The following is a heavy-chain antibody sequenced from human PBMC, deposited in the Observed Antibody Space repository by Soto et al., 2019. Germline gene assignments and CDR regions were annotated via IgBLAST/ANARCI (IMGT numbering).Heavy chain of an antibody. J-gene: IGHJ4*02. CDR3: ARVGGFCSGGSCQVLFFDS. CDR2: IKGDGSGK. V-gene: IGHV3-7*01. CDR1: GFTFSSYA. Sequence: GGSLRLSCAASGFTFSSYAMSWVRQAPGKGLEWVSNIKGDGSGKYYVDSVKGRFTISRDNAKKSLYLQMNSLRAEDTAVYYCARVGGFCSGGSCQVLFFDSWGQGALVTVSS. D-gene: IGHD2-15*01.